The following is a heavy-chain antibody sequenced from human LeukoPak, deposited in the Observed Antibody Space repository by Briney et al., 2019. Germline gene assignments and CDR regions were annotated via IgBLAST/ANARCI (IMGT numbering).Heavy chain of an antibody. CDR2: ISGSGGST. J-gene: IGHJ4*02. CDR3: ASRIAVASPGY. Sequence: GGSLRLSCAASGFTFRNYAMSWVRQAPGKGLEWVSAISGSGGSTYYADSVKGRFTISRDNSKNTLYLQMSSLRAEDTAVYYCASRIAVASPGYWGQGTLVTVSS. V-gene: IGHV3-23*01. CDR1: GFTFRNYA. D-gene: IGHD6-19*01.